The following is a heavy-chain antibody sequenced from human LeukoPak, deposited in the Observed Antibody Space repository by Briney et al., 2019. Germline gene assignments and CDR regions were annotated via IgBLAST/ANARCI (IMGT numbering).Heavy chain of an antibody. V-gene: IGHV3-23*01. Sequence: GGTLRLSCAASGFTFSSYGMSWVRQAPGKGLEWVSAISGSGGSTYYADSVKGRFTISRDNPKNSLYLQMNSLRAEDTAVYYCARGASHAYWGQGTLVTVSS. CDR2: ISGSGGST. CDR1: GFTFSSYG. J-gene: IGHJ4*02. CDR3: ARGASHAY.